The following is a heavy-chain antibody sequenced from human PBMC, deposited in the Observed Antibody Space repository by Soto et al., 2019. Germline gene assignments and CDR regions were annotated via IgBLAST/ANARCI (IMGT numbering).Heavy chain of an antibody. D-gene: IGHD2-2*01. CDR1: GFTLSGND. J-gene: IGHJ4*02. Sequence: VQLVESGGGVVQPGRSLRLSCAASGFTLSGNDMHWVRQAPGKGPEWVAVMSYDGSRQYYADSVKGRFTISRDTSKSTLYRQMNSLTPEDTAVYYCARGGWYASWSSSDCWGQGTLVTVSS. CDR3: ARGGWYASWSSSDC. CDR2: MSYDGSRQ. V-gene: IGHV3-30*03.